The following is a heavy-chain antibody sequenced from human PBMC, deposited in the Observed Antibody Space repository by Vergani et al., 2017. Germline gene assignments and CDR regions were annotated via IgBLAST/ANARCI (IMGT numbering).Heavy chain of an antibody. CDR3: ARGGGYDVLTNFDY. J-gene: IGHJ4*02. V-gene: IGHV4-34*01. D-gene: IGHD5-12*01. CDR2: INHSGST. Sequence: QVQLQQWGAGLLKPSETLSLTCAVYGGSFSGYYWSWIRQPPGKGLEWIGEINHSGSTNYNPSLKSRVTISVDTSKNQFSLKLSSVTAADTAVYYCARGGGYDVLTNFDYWGQGTLVTVSS. CDR1: GGSFSGYY.